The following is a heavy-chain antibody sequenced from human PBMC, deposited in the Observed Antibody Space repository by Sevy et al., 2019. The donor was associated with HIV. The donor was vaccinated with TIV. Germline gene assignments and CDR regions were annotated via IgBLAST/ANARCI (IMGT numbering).Heavy chain of an antibody. J-gene: IGHJ5*02. CDR2: ISGSGGSA. V-gene: IGHV3-23*01. D-gene: IGHD4-17*01. Sequence: GGSLRLSCAASGFPFSSYAMSWVRQAPGKGLEWVSTISGSGGSAYYADSVKGRFTNSRDNSKNLLFLQMHSLRAEDTAVYYCAKGLRGTTTNNWFDPWGQGTLVTVSS. CDR1: GFPFSSYA. CDR3: AKGLRGTTTNNWFDP.